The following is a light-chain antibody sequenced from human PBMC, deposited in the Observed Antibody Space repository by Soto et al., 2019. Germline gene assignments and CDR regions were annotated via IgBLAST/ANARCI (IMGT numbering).Light chain of an antibody. J-gene: IGKJ5*01. CDR1: QSVSSN. Sequence: DIAMPQSPPTLSVSPGERAILSCRASQSVSSNDLAWYQPKPATAPRLLIYAASSRATGIPARFSGRGSGTECSLSKSKLNSEDAGVYYGQQYKKWPAEMTCGQWTRREI. CDR3: QQYKKWPAEMT. CDR2: AAS. V-gene: IGKV3D-15*01.